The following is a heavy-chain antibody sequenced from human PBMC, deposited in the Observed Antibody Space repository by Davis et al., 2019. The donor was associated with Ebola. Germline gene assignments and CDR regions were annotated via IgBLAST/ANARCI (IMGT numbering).Heavy chain of an antibody. D-gene: IGHD6-19*01. CDR2: IYYSGST. V-gene: IGHV4-59*01. Sequence: SETLSLTCTVSAGSISSYYWSWIRQPPGKGLEWIGYIYYSGSTNYNPSLKSRVTISVDTSKNQFSLKLSSVTAADTAVYYCARVSAVAGNDYWGQGTLVTVSS. J-gene: IGHJ4*02. CDR3: ARVSAVAGNDY. CDR1: AGSISSYY.